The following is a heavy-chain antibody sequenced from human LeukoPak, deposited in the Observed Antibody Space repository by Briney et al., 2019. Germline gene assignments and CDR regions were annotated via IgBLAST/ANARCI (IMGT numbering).Heavy chain of an antibody. D-gene: IGHD3-16*01. V-gene: IGHV4-59*08. Sequence: PSETLSLTCTVSGGSISSYYWSWIRQPPGKGLEWIGYIYYSGSTNYNSSLKSRVTISVDTSKNQISLKLRSVTAADTAVYYCARKGVSDLYYFDSWGQGTLVTVSS. CDR3: ARKGVSDLYYFDS. CDR1: GGSISSYY. J-gene: IGHJ4*02. CDR2: IYYSGST.